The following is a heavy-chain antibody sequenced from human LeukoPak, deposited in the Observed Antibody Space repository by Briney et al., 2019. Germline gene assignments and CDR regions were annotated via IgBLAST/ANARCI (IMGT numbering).Heavy chain of an antibody. J-gene: IGHJ6*02. CDR2: ISSSSSYI. Sequence: GGSLRLSCAASGFTFSSYSMNWVRQAPGKGLEWVSSISSSSSYIYYADSVKGRFTISRDNAKNSLYLQMNSLRAEDTAVYYCARELVDYVWGSYRFVGYYGTDVWGQGTTVTVSS. V-gene: IGHV3-21*01. CDR1: GFTFSSYS. D-gene: IGHD3-16*02. CDR3: ARELVDYVWGSYRFVGYYGTDV.